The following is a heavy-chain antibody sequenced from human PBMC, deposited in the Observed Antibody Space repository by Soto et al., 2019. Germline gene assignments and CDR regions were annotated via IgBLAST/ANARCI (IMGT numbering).Heavy chain of an antibody. CDR3: ERVNTTLVDHFDC. CDR1: GFIFSATA. V-gene: IGHV3-53*01. Sequence: PXESLSLSFAVSGFIFSATAIFGVRQATGKGLEWVSLMHRGGTTDNADSVKGRFTTSRDKSKNTLYLHMNGLRVEDTAVYYCERVNTTLVDHFDCWGQGTLVTVSS. J-gene: IGHJ4*02. CDR2: MHRGGTT. D-gene: IGHD5-18*01.